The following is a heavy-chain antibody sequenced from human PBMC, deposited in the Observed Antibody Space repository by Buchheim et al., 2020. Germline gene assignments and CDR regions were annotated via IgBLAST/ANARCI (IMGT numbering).Heavy chain of an antibody. CDR3: ARDRGGYSSGLLDY. D-gene: IGHD6-19*01. CDR2: IWFDGSQQ. Sequence: QVQLVESGGGVVQPGRSLRLSCAASGFDFSTYGMHWVRQAPGKGLEWLAIIWFDGSQQYYADSVKGRFTISRDNSKNTLYLQMNSLRAEDTAVYYCARDRGGYSSGLLDYWGQGTL. V-gene: IGHV3-33*01. CDR1: GFDFSTYG. J-gene: IGHJ4*02.